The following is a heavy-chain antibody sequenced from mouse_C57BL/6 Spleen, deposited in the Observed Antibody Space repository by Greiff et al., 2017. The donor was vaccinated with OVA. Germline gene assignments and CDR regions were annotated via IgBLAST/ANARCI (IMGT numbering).Heavy chain of an antibody. Sequence: VQLQQSGPELVKPGASVKISCKASGYSFTGYYMNWVKQSPEKSLEWIGEINPSTGGTTYNQKFKAKATLTVDKSSSTAYMQLKSLTSEDSAVYYGERQAGSRGTSYAMDYWGQGTSVTVSS. J-gene: IGHJ4*01. CDR1: GYSFTGYY. D-gene: IGHD1-1*01. V-gene: IGHV1-42*01. CDR2: INPSTGGT. CDR3: ERQAGSRGTSYAMDY.